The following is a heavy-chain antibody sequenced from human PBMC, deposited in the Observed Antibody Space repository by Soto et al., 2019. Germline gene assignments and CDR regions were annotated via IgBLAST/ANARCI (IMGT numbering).Heavy chain of an antibody. CDR1: GFTFSSYA. D-gene: IGHD6-13*01. CDR2: ISGSGGST. V-gene: IGHV3-23*01. CDR3: ARVVAAAGIGRTGYYYYYYGMDV. Sequence: PGGSLRLSCAASGFTFSSYAMSWVRQAPGKGLEWVSAISGSGGSTYYADSVKGRFTISRDNSKNTLYLQMNSLRAEDTAVYYCARVVAAAGIGRTGYYYYYYGMDVWGQGTTVTVSS. J-gene: IGHJ6*02.